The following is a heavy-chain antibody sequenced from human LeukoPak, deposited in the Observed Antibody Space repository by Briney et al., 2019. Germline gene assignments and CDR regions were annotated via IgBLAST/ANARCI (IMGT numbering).Heavy chain of an antibody. CDR1: GDSVSSNSAA. J-gene: IGHJ5*02. V-gene: IGHV6-1*01. D-gene: IGHD6-13*01. Sequence: SQTLSLTCAISGDSVSSNSAAWTWIRQSPSRGLEWLGRTYYRSKWYNDYAVSVKSRIAINPDTSKNQFSLQLNSVTPEDTAVYYCARAYSSAWSKHWFDPWGQGTLVTVSS. CDR2: TYYRSKWYN. CDR3: ARAYSSAWSKHWFDP.